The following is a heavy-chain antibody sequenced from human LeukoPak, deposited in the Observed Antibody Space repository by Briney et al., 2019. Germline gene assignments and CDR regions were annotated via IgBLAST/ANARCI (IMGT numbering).Heavy chain of an antibody. V-gene: IGHV1-8*01. D-gene: IGHD6-6*01. CDR1: GYTFTSYG. CDR3: ARGLYSRSSEYWFDP. CDR2: MNPNSGNT. Sequence: GASVKVSCKASGYTFTSYGFNWVRQAPGQGLEWMGWMNPNSGNTGYAQRFQGRVTMTRDISTSTAYMELSSLRSEDTAVYYCARGLYSRSSEYWFDPWGQGTLVTVSS. J-gene: IGHJ5*02.